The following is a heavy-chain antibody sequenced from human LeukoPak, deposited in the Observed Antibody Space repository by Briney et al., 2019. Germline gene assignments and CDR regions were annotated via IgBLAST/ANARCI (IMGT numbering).Heavy chain of an antibody. D-gene: IGHD1-26*01. CDR3: AKAEVGATFS. V-gene: IGHV3-30*18. J-gene: IGHJ4*02. CDR2: ISYDGSNK. CDR1: GFTFSSYG. Sequence: QDGGSLRLSCAASGFTFSSYGMHWVRQAPGKGLEWVAVISYDGSNKYYADSVKGRFTISRDNSKNTLYLQMNSLRAEDTAVYYCAKAEVGATFSWGQGTLVTVSS.